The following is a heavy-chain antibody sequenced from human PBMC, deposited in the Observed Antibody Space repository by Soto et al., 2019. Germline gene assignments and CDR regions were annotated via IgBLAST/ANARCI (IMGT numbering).Heavy chain of an antibody. CDR2: MNPNSGNT. V-gene: IGHV1-8*01. J-gene: IGHJ4*02. CDR3: ARRKERSGPNYFDL. CDR1: GYNFGTYD. Sequence: GASVKVSCKASGYNFGTYDFNWVRQAPGQGLEWMGWMNPNSGNTGYAQKFRGRVSMTRNTSISTAYMELSNLRSEDTALYFCARRKERSGPNYFDLWGQGTLVTVSP. D-gene: IGHD6-25*01.